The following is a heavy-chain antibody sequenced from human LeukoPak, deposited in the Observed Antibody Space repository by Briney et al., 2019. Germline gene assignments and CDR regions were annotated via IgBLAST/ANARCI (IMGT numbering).Heavy chain of an antibody. CDR1: GFTFSSYS. CDR3: ARDHDIAAADTNWFDP. Sequence: GGSLRLSCAASGFTFSSYSMNWVRQAPGKGLEWVSSISSSSGYIYYADSVKGRFTISRDNAKNSLYLQMNSLRAEDTAVYYCARDHDIAAADTNWFDPWGQGTLVTVSS. D-gene: IGHD6-13*01. J-gene: IGHJ5*02. V-gene: IGHV3-21*01. CDR2: ISSSSGYI.